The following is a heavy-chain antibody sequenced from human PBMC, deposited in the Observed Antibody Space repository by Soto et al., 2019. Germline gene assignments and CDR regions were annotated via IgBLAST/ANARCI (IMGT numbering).Heavy chain of an antibody. CDR3: ARAVTTKDAFDI. J-gene: IGHJ3*02. CDR2: IYSGGST. V-gene: IGHV3-53*01. CDR1: GFTVSSNY. Sequence: PGGSLRLSCAASGFTVSSNYMSWVRQAPGKGLEWVSVIYSGGSTYYADYVKGRFTISRDNSKNTLYLQMNSLRAEDTAVYYCARAVTTKDAFDIWGQGTMVTVSS. D-gene: IGHD4-4*01.